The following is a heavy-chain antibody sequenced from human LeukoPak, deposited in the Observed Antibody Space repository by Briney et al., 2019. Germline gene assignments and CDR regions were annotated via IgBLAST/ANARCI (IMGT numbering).Heavy chain of an antibody. CDR3: ARLGGKLLRDGMDV. V-gene: IGHV3-7*03. CDR2: ISQDGSGK. Sequence: GGSLRLSCGASGFTFSNYWMSWVRQAPGKGLEWVINISQDGSGKNYADSVEGRFTISRDNAKNSLYLQMNSLRAEDTAVYYCARLGGKLLRDGMDVWGQGTTVTVSS. J-gene: IGHJ6*02. D-gene: IGHD2-15*01. CDR1: GFTFSNYW.